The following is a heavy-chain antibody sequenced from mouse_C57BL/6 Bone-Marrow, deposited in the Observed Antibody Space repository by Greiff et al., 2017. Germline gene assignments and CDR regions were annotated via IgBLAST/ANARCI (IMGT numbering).Heavy chain of an antibody. D-gene: IGHD1-1*01. CDR1: GYSITSGYY. CDR3: ARGRDYGSSYDYFDY. J-gene: IGHJ2*01. V-gene: IGHV3-6*01. CDR2: ISYDGSN. Sequence: EVQRVESGPGLVKPSQSLSLTCSVTGYSITSGYYWNWIRQFPGNKLEWMGYISYDGSNNYNPSLKNRISITRDTSKNQFFLKLNSVTTEDTATYYCARGRDYGSSYDYFDYWGQGTTLTVSS.